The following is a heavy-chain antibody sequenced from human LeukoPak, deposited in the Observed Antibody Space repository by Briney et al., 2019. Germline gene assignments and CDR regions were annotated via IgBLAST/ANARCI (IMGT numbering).Heavy chain of an antibody. Sequence: GGSLRLSCAASGFTFSSYWMSWVRQAPGKGLEWVANIKQDGSEKYYVDSVKGRFTISRDNAKNSLYLQMNSLRAEDTAVYYCAREKFDTTSGWYRNWFDPWGQRTLVTVSS. CDR3: AREKFDTTSGWYRNWFDP. V-gene: IGHV3-7*01. J-gene: IGHJ5*02. CDR2: IKQDGSEK. CDR1: GFTFSSYW. D-gene: IGHD6-19*01.